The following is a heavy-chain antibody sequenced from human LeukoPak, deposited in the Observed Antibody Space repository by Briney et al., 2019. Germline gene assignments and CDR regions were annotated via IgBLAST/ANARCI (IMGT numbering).Heavy chain of an antibody. J-gene: IGHJ4*02. CDR3: ARRYFEY. Sequence: GGSLRLSCAGSGFTFSSYWMHWVRQAPGKGLEWVANIRQDGSEKYYVHSVKGRFTISRDNAKNALYLQMNSLRAEDTAVYYCARRYFEYWGQGTLVTVSS. CDR2: IRQDGSEK. CDR1: GFTFSSYW. V-gene: IGHV3-7*03.